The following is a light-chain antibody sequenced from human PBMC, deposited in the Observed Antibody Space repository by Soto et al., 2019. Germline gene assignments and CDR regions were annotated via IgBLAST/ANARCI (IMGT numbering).Light chain of an antibody. CDR1: QSVSSY. Sequence: EIVLTQSPATLSLSPGERATLSCRASQSVSSYLAWYQQKPGQAPSLLIYDASNRATGIPARFSGSGSGTDFTLTISRLEPEDFAVYYCQQYGGLPRTFGQGTKVDIK. CDR2: DAS. CDR3: QQYGGLPRT. J-gene: IGKJ1*01. V-gene: IGKV3-11*01.